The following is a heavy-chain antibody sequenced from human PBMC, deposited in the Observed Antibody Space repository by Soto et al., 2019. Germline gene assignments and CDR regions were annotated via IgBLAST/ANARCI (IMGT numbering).Heavy chain of an antibody. V-gene: IGHV3-23*01. J-gene: IGHJ4*02. D-gene: IGHD6-6*01. CDR2: ISGSDDST. Sequence: GGSLRLSCAASGFTFSDYYMSWIRQAPGKVLEWVSVISGSDDSTYYADSVKGRFTISRDNSKNTLYLQMNSLRAEVTAVYYCAKRSSTSTFDYWGQGTLVTVSS. CDR3: AKRSSTSTFDY. CDR1: GFTFSDYY.